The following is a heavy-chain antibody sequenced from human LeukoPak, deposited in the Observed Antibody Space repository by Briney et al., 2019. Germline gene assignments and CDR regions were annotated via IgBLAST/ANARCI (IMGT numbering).Heavy chain of an antibody. CDR2: IYYSGST. D-gene: IGHD2-2*01. CDR1: DGSISSYY. CDR3: ARVGGYETPPYYFDY. J-gene: IGHJ4*02. V-gene: IGHV4-59*01. Sequence: SETLSLTCTVSDGSISSYYWSWIRQPPGKGLEWIGYIYYSGSTNYNPSLKSRVTISVDTSKNQFSLKLSSVTAADTAVYYCARVGGYETPPYYFDYWGQGTLVTVSS.